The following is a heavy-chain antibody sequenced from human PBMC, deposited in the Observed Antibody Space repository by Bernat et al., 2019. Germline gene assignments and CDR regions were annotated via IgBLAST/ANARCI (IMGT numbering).Heavy chain of an antibody. CDR2: ISGSGSST. CDR3: ATASPTYYYDSSGDYVGY. D-gene: IGHD3-22*01. V-gene: IGHV3-23*04. J-gene: IGHJ4*02. CDR1: GFTFSSYA. Sequence: VQLVESGGGLVQPGGSLRLSCAASGFTFSSYAMSWVRQAPGKGLDWVSAISGSGSSTYYADSVKGRFTISRHNSKNTLYLQMNSLRSEDTAVYYCATASPTYYYDSSGDYVGYWGQGTLVTVSS.